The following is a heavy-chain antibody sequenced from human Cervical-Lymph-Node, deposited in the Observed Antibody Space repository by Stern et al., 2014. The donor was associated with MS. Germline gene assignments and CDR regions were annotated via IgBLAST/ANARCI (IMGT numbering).Heavy chain of an antibody. CDR1: GFTFSSYG. CDR2: ISYDGSNK. CDR3: AKDRSTVTTFDP. D-gene: IGHD4-17*01. V-gene: IGHV3-30*18. J-gene: IGHJ5*02. Sequence: VQLVESGGGVVQPGRSLRLSCAASGFTFSSYGMHWVRQAPGKGLEWGAVISYDGSNKYYADSVKGRFTISRDNSKNTLYLQMNSLRAEDTAVYYCAKDRSTVTTFDPWGQGTLVTVSS.